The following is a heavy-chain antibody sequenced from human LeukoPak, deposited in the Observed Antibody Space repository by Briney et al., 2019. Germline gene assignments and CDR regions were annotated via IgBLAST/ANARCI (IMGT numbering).Heavy chain of an antibody. CDR3: ARDTGVGPGFDY. D-gene: IGHD2-8*02. CDR1: GFTFRNYW. Sequence: PGGSLRLSCAASGFTFRNYWMGWVRQAPGKGLGGVANTKPDRSAEYYADSVRGRFTNSRDNAINFLYLKMNSVKAEDTAVYYCARDTGVGPGFDYWGQGTLVTVSS. J-gene: IGHJ4*02. CDR2: TKPDRSAE. V-gene: IGHV3-7*01.